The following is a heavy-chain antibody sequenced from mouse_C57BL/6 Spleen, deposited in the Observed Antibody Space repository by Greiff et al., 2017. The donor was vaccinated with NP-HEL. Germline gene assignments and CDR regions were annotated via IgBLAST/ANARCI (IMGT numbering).Heavy chain of an antibody. Sequence: EVKLVESEGGLVQPGSSMKLSCTASGFTFSDYYMAWVRQVPEKGLEWVANINYDGSSTYYLDSLKSRFIISRDNAKNILYLQMSSLKSEDTATYYCARDYSNNWYFDVWGTGTTVTVSS. J-gene: IGHJ1*03. CDR3: ARDYSNNWYFDV. CDR2: INYDGSST. V-gene: IGHV5-16*01. D-gene: IGHD2-5*01. CDR1: GFTFSDYY.